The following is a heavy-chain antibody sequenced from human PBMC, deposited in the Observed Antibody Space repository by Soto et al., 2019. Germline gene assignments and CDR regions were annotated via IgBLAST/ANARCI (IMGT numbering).Heavy chain of an antibody. CDR2: ISAYNGNT. CDR1: GYTFTSYG. D-gene: IGHD3-3*01. V-gene: IGHV1-18*01. CDR3: ARNKYDITIFGVGARPFDY. Sequence: QVQLVQSGAEVKKPGASVKVSCKASGYTFTSYGISWVRQAPGQGLEWMGWISAYNGNTNYAQKLQGRVTMTTDTSTSKAYMEVRSLRSDDTAVYYCARNKYDITIFGVGARPFDYWGQGTLVTVSS. J-gene: IGHJ4*02.